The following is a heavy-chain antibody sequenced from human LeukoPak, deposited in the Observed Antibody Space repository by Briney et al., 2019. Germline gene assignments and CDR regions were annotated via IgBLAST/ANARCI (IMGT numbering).Heavy chain of an antibody. J-gene: IGHJ5*02. D-gene: IGHD3-16*01. CDR2: ISSSGSII. Sequence: PGGSLRLSCAASGFMFRDNYMSWIRQAPGKGLEWVSSISSSGSIIYYVDSVKGRFTISRDNANNSLYLQVNSLRAEDTAVYYCARGSYAIINWFEPWGQGALGTVSS. V-gene: IGHV3-11*01. CDR3: ARGSYAIINWFEP. CDR1: GFMFRDNY.